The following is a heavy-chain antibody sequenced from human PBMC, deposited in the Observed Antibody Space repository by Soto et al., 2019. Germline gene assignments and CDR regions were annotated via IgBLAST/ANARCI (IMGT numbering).Heavy chain of an antibody. D-gene: IGHD3-16*02. CDR2: IIPIFGTA. CDR3: ARDQDDYVWGSYRPGRDAFDI. V-gene: IGHV1-69*01. CDR1: GGTFSSYA. J-gene: IGHJ3*02. Sequence: VQLVQSGAEVKKPGSSVKVSCKASGGTFSSYAISWVRQAPGQGLEWMGGIIPIFGTANYAQKFQGRVTITADESTSTAYMELSSLRSEDTAVYYCARDQDDYVWGSYRPGRDAFDIWGQGTMVTVSS.